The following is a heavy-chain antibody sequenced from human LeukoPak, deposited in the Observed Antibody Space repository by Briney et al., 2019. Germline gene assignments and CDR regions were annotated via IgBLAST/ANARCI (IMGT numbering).Heavy chain of an antibody. Sequence: ASVKVSCKASGYTFTGYYMHWVRQAPGQGLEWMGWINPNSGGTNYAQKFQGRVTMTRDTSISTAYMELSRLRSDDTAVYYCAKDSSSWYKEGFDPWGQGTLVTVSS. CDR2: INPNSGGT. V-gene: IGHV1-2*02. CDR1: GYTFTGYY. D-gene: IGHD6-13*01. J-gene: IGHJ5*02. CDR3: AKDSSSWYKEGFDP.